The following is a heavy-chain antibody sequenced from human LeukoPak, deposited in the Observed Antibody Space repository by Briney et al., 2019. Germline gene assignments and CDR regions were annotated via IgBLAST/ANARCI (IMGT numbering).Heavy chain of an antibody. Sequence: GGSLRLSCAASGFTFRNYWMHWVRKAPEKGLVWFSRIVGDGSRTAYADSVKGRFTISRDTSKNTLYLQVGSLRVEDMAVYYCARVGDRSGNGYSHWGQGTLVTVSS. CDR2: IVGDGSRT. CDR3: ARVGDRSGNGYSH. CDR1: GFTFRNYW. D-gene: IGHD2-2*03. V-gene: IGHV3-74*01. J-gene: IGHJ4*02.